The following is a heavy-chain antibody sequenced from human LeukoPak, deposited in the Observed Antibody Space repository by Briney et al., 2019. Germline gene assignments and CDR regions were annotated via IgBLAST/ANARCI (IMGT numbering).Heavy chain of an antibody. V-gene: IGHV3-7*01. J-gene: IGHJ3*02. CDR1: GFTFSSYW. Sequence: GGSLRLSCAASGFTFSSYWMSWVRQAPGKGLEWVANIKQDGSEKYYVDSVKGRFTISRDNAKNSLYLQMNSLRAEDTAVYYCAKDIAAFAHAFDIWGQGTMVTVSS. CDR3: AKDIAAFAHAFDI. CDR2: IKQDGSEK. D-gene: IGHD6-6*01.